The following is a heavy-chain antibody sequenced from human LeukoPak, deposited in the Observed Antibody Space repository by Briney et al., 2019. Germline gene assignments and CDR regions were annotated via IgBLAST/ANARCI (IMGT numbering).Heavy chain of an antibody. V-gene: IGHV1-18*01. CDR1: GCTFTSYG. D-gene: IGHD3-10*01. CDR3: AREMGYYYGSGSFGYYYYGMDV. Sequence: VASVKVSCKASGCTFTSYGIRWVRQAPGQGLEWMGWISAYNGNINYAQKLQGRVTMTTDTSTSTAYMELRSLRSDDTAVYYCAREMGYYYGSGSFGYYYYGMDVWGQGTTVTVSS. J-gene: IGHJ6*02. CDR2: ISAYNGNI.